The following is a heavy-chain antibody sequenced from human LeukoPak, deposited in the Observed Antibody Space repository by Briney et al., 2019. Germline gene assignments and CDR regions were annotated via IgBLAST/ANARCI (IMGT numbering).Heavy chain of an antibody. CDR1: GFTFSDYY. D-gene: IGHD6-13*01. Sequence: GGSLRLSCAASGFTFSDYYMSWIRQAPGKGQEWVSYISSNSYTNYEDSVKGRFTISRDNATNSLYLQLNSLRAEDKAFYYCAREEGYCFDYWGQGTLVTVSS. J-gene: IGHJ4*02. CDR2: ISSNSYT. CDR3: AREEGYCFDY. V-gene: IGHV3-11*06.